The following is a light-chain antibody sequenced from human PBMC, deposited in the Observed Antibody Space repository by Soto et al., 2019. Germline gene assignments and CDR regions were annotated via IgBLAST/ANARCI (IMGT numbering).Light chain of an antibody. CDR1: QSISSW. J-gene: IGKJ1*01. Sequence: DIQMTQSPSTLSASVGDRVTITCPASQSISSWLAWYQQKPGKAPKLLIYKASSLKSGVPSRFSGSGSGTEFTLTISSLQPDDFATYYCQQYNSYSGTFGQGTKVEIK. CDR3: QQYNSYSGT. CDR2: KAS. V-gene: IGKV1-5*03.